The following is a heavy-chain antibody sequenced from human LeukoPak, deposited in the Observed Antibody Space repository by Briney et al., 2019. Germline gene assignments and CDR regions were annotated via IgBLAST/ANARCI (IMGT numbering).Heavy chain of an antibody. Sequence: SETLSLTCTVSGYSISSGYYWGWIRQPPGKGLEWIGSIYHSGSTYYNPSLKSRVTISVATSKNQFSLKLSSVTAADTAVYYCARMGFGELNSDYWGQGTLVTVSS. D-gene: IGHD3-10*01. J-gene: IGHJ4*02. CDR1: GYSISSGYY. CDR3: ARMGFGELNSDY. V-gene: IGHV4-38-2*02. CDR2: IYHSGST.